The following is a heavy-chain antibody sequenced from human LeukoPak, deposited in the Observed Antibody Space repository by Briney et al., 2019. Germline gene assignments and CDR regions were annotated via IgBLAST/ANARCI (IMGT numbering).Heavy chain of an antibody. CDR3: ARHPTALVSYGFDP. CDR1: GGSFSNYY. D-gene: IGHD5-18*01. CDR2: IYYSGST. Sequence: SETLSLTCTVSGGSFSNYYWSWIRQPPGKGLEWIGYIYYSGSTNYNPSLKSRVTISVDTSKNQFSLNLSSVTAADTTVYYCARHPTALVSYGFDPWGQGTLVTVSS. V-gene: IGHV4-59*08. J-gene: IGHJ5*02.